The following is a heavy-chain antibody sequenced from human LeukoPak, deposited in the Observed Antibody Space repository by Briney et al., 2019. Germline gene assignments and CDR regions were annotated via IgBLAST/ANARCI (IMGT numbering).Heavy chain of an antibody. CDR1: GYTFTSYY. D-gene: IGHD5-18*01. J-gene: IGHJ6*03. CDR2: INPSGGST. V-gene: IGHV1-46*01. Sequence: ASVKVSCKASGYTFTSYYMHWVRQAPGQGLEWMGIINPSGGSTSYAQKFQGRVTMTRDTSKNQFSLKLSSVTAADTAVYYCARVSRRIQLWLPSPYYYMDVWGKGTTVTVSS. CDR3: ARVSRRIQLWLPSPYYYMDV.